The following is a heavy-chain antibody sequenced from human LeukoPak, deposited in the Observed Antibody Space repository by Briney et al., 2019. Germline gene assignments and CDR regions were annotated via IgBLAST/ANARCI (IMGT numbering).Heavy chain of an antibody. CDR3: ARDNGLWFGELLSASDY. CDR1: GGTFISYA. D-gene: IGHD3-10*01. V-gene: IGHV1-69*13. J-gene: IGHJ4*02. CDR2: IIPIFGTA. Sequence: ASVKVSCKASGGTFISYAISWVRQAPGQGLEWMGGIIPIFGTANYAQKFQGRVTITADESTSTAYMELSSLRSEDTAVYYCARDNGLWFGELLSASDYWGQGTLVTVSS.